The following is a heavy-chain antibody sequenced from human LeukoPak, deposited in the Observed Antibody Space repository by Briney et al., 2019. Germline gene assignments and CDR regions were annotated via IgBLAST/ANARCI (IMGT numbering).Heavy chain of an antibody. V-gene: IGHV3-48*03. D-gene: IGHD2/OR15-2a*01. CDR2: ISYDASSI. Sequence: GGSLRLSCAASGFIFRNFEMNWVRQAPGRGLEWVSVISYDASSIHYADSVKGRFTISRDNAKNSPYLQMNSLRAEDTAIYYCARKYCPSSSRRAFDSWGQGTVVTVSS. J-gene: IGHJ4*02. CDR1: GFIFRNFE. CDR3: ARKYCPSSSRRAFDS.